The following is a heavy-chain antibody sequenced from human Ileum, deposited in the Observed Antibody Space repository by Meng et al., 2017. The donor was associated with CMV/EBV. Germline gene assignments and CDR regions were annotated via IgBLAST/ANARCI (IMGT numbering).Heavy chain of an antibody. V-gene: IGHV3-NL1*01. CDR3: ARDSGRSSFEN. CDR1: GFTFSNYG. Sequence: GESLKISCAASGFTFSNYGMHWVRQAPGKGLEWVSILYSGGNTYYADSVKGRFSIPRDNFKNTLYLQMNSLRAEDTAVYYCARDSGRSSFENWGQGTLVTVSS. J-gene: IGHJ4*02. CDR2: LYSGGNT. D-gene: IGHD6-6*01.